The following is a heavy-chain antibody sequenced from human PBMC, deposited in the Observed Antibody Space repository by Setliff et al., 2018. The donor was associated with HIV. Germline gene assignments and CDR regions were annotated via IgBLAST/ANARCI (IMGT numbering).Heavy chain of an antibody. CDR3: VKEGYDSISGAYMDV. CDR1: GFTFSSYG. Sequence: PGGSLRLSCATSGFTFSSYGMNWVRQAPGKGLEWVSYISSGGHTVYHADPVKGRFTISRDTAKISLYLQMNSLRAEDTALYHCVKEGYDSISGAYMDVWGNGTTVTAPQ. CDR2: ISSGGHTV. V-gene: IGHV3-48*03. D-gene: IGHD3-22*01. J-gene: IGHJ6*04.